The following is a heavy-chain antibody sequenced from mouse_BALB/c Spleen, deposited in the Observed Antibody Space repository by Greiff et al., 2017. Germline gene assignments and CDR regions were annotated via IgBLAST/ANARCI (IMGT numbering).Heavy chain of an antibody. CDR3: ARTYRSWFAY. CDR1: GYSITSGYY. D-gene: IGHD2-14*01. J-gene: IGHJ3*01. CDR2: ISYDGSN. V-gene: IGHV3-6*02. Sequence: EVKLVESGPGLVKPSQSLSLTCSVTGYSITSGYYWNWIRQFPGNKLEWMGYISYDGSNNYNPSLKNRISITRDTSKNQFFLKLNSVTTEDTATYYCARTYRSWFAYWGQGTLVTVSA.